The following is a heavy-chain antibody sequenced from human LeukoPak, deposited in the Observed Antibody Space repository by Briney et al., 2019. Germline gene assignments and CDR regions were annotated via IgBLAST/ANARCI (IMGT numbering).Heavy chain of an antibody. V-gene: IGHV1-8*01. CDR2: MNPNSGNT. Sequence: ASVKVSCKASGYTFTSYDINWVRQATGQGLEWMGWMNPNSGNTGYAQKFQGRVTMTRNTSISTAYMELSSLRSEDTAVYYCARDWGYCSGGSCYAMESWGQGTLVTVSS. J-gene: IGHJ5*02. CDR1: GYTFTSYD. D-gene: IGHD2-15*01. CDR3: ARDWGYCSGGSCYAMES.